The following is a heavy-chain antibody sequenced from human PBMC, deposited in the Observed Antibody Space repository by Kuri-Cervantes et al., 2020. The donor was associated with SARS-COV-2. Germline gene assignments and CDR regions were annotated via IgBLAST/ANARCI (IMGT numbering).Heavy chain of an antibody. D-gene: IGHD3-22*01. Sequence: SETLSLTCTVSGGSISSYYWSWIRQPPGKGLEWIGEIYHSGSTNYNPSLKSRVTISVDKSKNQFSLKLSSVTAADTAVYYCARLNYYDSSGYYQRPFDYWGQGTLVTGYS. CDR3: ARLNYYDSSGYYQRPFDY. CDR2: IYHSGST. V-gene: IGHV4-59*12. CDR1: GGSISSYY. J-gene: IGHJ4*02.